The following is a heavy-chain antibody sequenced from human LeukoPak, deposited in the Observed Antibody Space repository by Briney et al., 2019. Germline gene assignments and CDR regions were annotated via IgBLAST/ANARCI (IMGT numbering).Heavy chain of an antibody. CDR2: ISYDESNK. J-gene: IGHJ6*03. Sequence: GGSLRLSCAASGFTFSSYAMHWVRQAPGKGLEWVTVISYDESNKYYTDSVKGRFTISRDNSKNTLYLQMSSLRVEDTAVYYCAKGTTVTRVGYMDVWGKGTTVTVSS. D-gene: IGHD4-17*01. CDR3: AKGTTVTRVGYMDV. CDR1: GFTFSSYA. V-gene: IGHV3-30*18.